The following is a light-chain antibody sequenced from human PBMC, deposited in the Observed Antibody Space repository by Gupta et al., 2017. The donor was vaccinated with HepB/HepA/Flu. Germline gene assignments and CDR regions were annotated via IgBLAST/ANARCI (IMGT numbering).Light chain of an antibody. Sequence: EIVLTQTPGPLSLSPGERATLSCRASPSVSSSYLAWYQQKPGQAPRLLIYGASSRATGIPDRFSGSGSGTDFTLTISRLEPEDFAVYYCQQYGRSPLTFGQGTKVEIK. J-gene: IGKJ1*01. V-gene: IGKV3-20*01. CDR1: PSVSSSY. CDR2: GAS. CDR3: QQYGRSPLT.